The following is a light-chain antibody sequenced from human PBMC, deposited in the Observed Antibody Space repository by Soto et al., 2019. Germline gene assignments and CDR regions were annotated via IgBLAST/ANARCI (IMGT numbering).Light chain of an antibody. CDR3: QQYESLPLT. CDR1: QVISKF. CDR2: EAS. Sequence: IQMTQSPSSLSASVGDRVTITCQASQVISKFLNWYQLKPGKAPKLLIFEASDLETGVPPRFSGSGSGTGFTFTISSLQPEDFATYYCQQYESLPLTFGQGTRLEIK. J-gene: IGKJ5*01. V-gene: IGKV1-33*01.